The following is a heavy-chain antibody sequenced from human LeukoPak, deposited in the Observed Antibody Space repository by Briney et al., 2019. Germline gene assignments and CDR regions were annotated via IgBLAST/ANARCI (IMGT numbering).Heavy chain of an antibody. CDR1: GFTCSSYS. Sequence: GGSLRLSCAASGFTCSSYSMNWVRQDPGKGLEWVSSISSSSYIYYADSVKGRFTISRDNAKNSLYLQMNSLRAEDTAVYYCARGPYYDILTGYFPHYFDYWGQGTLVTVSS. CDR3: ARGPYYDILTGYFPHYFDY. D-gene: IGHD3-9*01. CDR2: ISSSSYI. J-gene: IGHJ4*02. V-gene: IGHV3-21*01.